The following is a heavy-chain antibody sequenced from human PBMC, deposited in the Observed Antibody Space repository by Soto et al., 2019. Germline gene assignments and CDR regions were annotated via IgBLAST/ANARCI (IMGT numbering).Heavy chain of an antibody. CDR1: GFTFSSYA. Sequence: GGSLRLSCAASGFTFSSYAMSWVRQAPGKGLEWVSAISGSGGSTYYADSVKGRFTISRDNSKNTLYLQMNSLRAEDTAVYYCAKVWSDYGDYDYYYYYMDVWGKGTTVTVSS. CDR2: ISGSGGST. J-gene: IGHJ6*03. CDR3: AKVWSDYGDYDYYYYYMDV. D-gene: IGHD4-17*01. V-gene: IGHV3-23*01.